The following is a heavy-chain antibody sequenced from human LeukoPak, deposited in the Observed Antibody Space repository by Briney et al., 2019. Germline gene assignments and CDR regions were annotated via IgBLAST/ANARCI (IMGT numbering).Heavy chain of an antibody. CDR3: ARRRLPPAPLYFDY. D-gene: IGHD2-15*01. Sequence: SETLSLTCTVSGGSISSSSYYWGWIRQPPGKGLEWIGSIYYSGSTYYNPSLKSRVTISVDTSKNQFSLKLSSVTAADTAVYYCARRRLPPAPLYFDYWGQGTLVTVSS. CDR1: GGSISSSSYY. CDR2: IYYSGST. V-gene: IGHV4-39*01. J-gene: IGHJ4*02.